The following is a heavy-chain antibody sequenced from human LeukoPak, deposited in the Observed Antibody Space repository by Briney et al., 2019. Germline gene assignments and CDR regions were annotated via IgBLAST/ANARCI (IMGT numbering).Heavy chain of an antibody. D-gene: IGHD6-13*01. J-gene: IGHJ4*02. Sequence: GGSLRLSCAASGFTFDDYAMHWVGQAPGKGLEWVSAITWNSVNIAYADSVRGRFTISRDNAKNPLYLQMNSLRAEDTALYYCARGKKYSSTWYFFDYWGQGTLVTVSS. V-gene: IGHV3-9*01. CDR1: GFTFDDYA. CDR3: ARGKKYSSTWYFFDY. CDR2: ITWNSVNI.